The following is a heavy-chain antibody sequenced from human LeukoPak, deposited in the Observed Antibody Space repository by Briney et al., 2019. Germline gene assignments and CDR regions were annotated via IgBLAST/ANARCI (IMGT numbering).Heavy chain of an antibody. D-gene: IGHD3-22*01. CDR1: GYTFTSYA. V-gene: IGHV1-3*01. J-gene: IGHJ4*02. CDR3: ARVTVVTLFDY. CDR2: INAGNGNT. Sequence: AASVKVSCKASGYTFTSYAMHWVRQAPGQRLEWMGWINAGNGNTKYSQKFQGRVTITRDTSASTAYMELSSLRSEDTAVYYCARVTVVTLFDYWGQGTLVTVSS.